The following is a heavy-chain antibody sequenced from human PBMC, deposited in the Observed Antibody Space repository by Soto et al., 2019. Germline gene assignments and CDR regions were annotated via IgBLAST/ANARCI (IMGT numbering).Heavy chain of an antibody. V-gene: IGHV1-69*06. CDR1: GGTFSSYG. Sequence: QVQLVQSGAEVKKPGSSVKVSCKASGGTFSSYGISWVRQAPGQGREWMGGIIPIFDTAKYAQKFQGRVTITADKSSSTAYREVSSLRAEDTAVYYCARDPGRSSKRWRGRQVADGDYLRMGVWGQGTTVTV. J-gene: IGHJ6*02. D-gene: IGHD4-17*01. CDR2: IIPIFDTA. CDR3: ARDPGRSSKRWRGRQVADGDYLRMGV.